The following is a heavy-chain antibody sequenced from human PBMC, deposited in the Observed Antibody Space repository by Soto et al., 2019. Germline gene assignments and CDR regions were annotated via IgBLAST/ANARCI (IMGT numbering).Heavy chain of an antibody. V-gene: IGHV1-2*04. CDR2: INPNSGGT. CDR1: GYTFTGYY. J-gene: IGHJ3*02. Sequence: ASVKVSCKASGYTFTGYYMHWVRQAPGQGLEWMGWINPNSGGTNYAQKFQGWVTITRDMSTSTAYMELSSLRSEDTAVYYCAAADVYDSSGYYYLEAFDIWGQGTMVTVSS. D-gene: IGHD3-22*01. CDR3: AAADVYDSSGYYYLEAFDI.